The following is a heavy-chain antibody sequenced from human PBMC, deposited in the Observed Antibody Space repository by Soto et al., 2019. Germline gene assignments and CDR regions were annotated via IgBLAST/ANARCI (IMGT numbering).Heavy chain of an antibody. CDR1: GGSFSDYY. CDR2: INHSGST. CDR3: ARAVPAVIDS. J-gene: IGHJ4*02. Sequence: SETLSLTCAVYGGSFSDYYWSWIRQPPGKGLEWIGEINHSGSTNYNASLKSRVTISLDTSKNQFSLKPTSVTAADTAVYFCARAVPAVIDSWGQGTLVTVSS. D-gene: IGHD2-2*01. V-gene: IGHV4-34*01.